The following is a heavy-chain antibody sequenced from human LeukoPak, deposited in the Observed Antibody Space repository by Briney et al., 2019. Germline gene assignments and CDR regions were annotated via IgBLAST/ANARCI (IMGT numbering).Heavy chain of an antibody. CDR3: ARALEVVVITTPYFGY. Sequence: PGGSLRLSCAASGFTFRSYAMHWVRQAPGKGLEWVAVISYDGSNEYYADSVKGRFTISRDNSKNTLYLQMNGLRAEDTAVYYCARALEVVVITTPYFGYWGQGTLVTVSS. CDR2: ISYDGSNE. J-gene: IGHJ4*02. V-gene: IGHV3-30-3*01. CDR1: GFTFRSYA. D-gene: IGHD3-22*01.